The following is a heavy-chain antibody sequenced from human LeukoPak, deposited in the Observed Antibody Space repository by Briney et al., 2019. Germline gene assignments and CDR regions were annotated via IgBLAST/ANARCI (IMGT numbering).Heavy chain of an antibody. V-gene: IGHV4-39*01. D-gene: IGHD6-13*01. CDR2: FYYSGST. CDR1: GGSISSSSYY. CDR3: ARLVVSSWYHEVLLGRDY. Sequence: PSETLSLTCTVSGGSISSSSYYWGWIRQPPGKGLEWLGSFYYSGSTYYKPSLKSRVTISVDTSKNQISLKLSSVTAADTAVYYCARLVVSSWYHEVLLGRDYWGQGTLVIVSS. J-gene: IGHJ4*02.